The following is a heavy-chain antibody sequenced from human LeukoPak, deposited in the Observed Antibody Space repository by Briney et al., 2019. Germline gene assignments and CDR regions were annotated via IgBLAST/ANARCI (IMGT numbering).Heavy chain of an antibody. CDR1: GFTFDDYA. CDR2: ITWNSGAI. J-gene: IGHJ4*02. D-gene: IGHD5-12*01. CDR3: AKDLGAYAGGTDY. Sequence: GGSLRLSCAASGFTFDDYAMHWVRQAPGKGLEWVSGITWNSGAIGYADSVKGRFTISRDNAKNSLCLQMNSLRPEDTALYYCAKDLGAYAGGTDYWGQGTLVTVSS. V-gene: IGHV3-9*01.